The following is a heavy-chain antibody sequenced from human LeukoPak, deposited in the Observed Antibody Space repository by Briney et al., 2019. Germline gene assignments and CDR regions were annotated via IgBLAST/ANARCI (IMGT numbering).Heavy chain of an antibody. Sequence: ASVKVSCKASGYTFTSYDINWVRQATGQGLEWMGWMNPNSGNTGYAQKFQGRVTMTRNTSISTAYMELSSLRSEDTAVYYCARGRGLQLLDAFDIWGQGTMVTVSS. V-gene: IGHV1-8*01. D-gene: IGHD5-24*01. CDR1: GYTFTSYD. CDR2: MNPNSGNT. J-gene: IGHJ3*02. CDR3: ARGRGLQLLDAFDI.